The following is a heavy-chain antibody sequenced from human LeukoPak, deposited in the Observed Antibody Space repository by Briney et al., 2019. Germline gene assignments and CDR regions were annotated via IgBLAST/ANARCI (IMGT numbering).Heavy chain of an antibody. J-gene: IGHJ6*03. CDR1: GYTFTGYY. V-gene: IGHV1-2*02. CDR3: ARDLGESSSWYHADYYYYMDV. D-gene: IGHD6-13*01. CDR2: INPNSGGT. Sequence: ASVKVSCKASGYTFTGYYMHWVRQAPGQGLEWMGWINPNSGGTNYAQKFQGRVTMTRDTSISTAYMELSRLRSDDTAVYYCARDLGESSSWYHADYYYYMDVWGKGTTVTVSS.